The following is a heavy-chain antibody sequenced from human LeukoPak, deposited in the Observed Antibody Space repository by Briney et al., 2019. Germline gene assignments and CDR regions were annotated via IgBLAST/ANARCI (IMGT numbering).Heavy chain of an antibody. Sequence: ASVKVSCKASGGTFSSYAISWVRQAPGQGLEWMGGIIPIFGTTIYAQKFQGRVTITADESTSTAYMELSSLRSEDTAVYYCATYYDSSVYYSYYYYGMDVWGQGTTVTVSS. CDR2: IIPIFGTT. CDR3: ATYYDSSVYYSYYYYGMDV. D-gene: IGHD3-22*01. V-gene: IGHV1-69*13. J-gene: IGHJ6*02. CDR1: GGTFSSYA.